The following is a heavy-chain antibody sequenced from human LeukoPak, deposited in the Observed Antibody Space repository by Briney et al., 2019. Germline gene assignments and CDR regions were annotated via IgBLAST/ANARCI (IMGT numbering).Heavy chain of an antibody. V-gene: IGHV3-33*08. CDR1: GFTFSSYA. J-gene: IGHJ3*02. Sequence: GGSLRLSCAASGFTFSSYAMSWVRQAPGKGLEWVAVIWYDGSNKYYADSVKGRFTISRDNSKNTLYLQMNSLRAEDTAVYYCARDGEYSDSSRGAFDIWGQGTMVTVSS. D-gene: IGHD6-6*01. CDR3: ARDGEYSDSSRGAFDI. CDR2: IWYDGSNK.